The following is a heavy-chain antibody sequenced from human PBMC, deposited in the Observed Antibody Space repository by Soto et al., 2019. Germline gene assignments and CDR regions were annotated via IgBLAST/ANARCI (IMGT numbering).Heavy chain of an antibody. CDR1: GDSISSVDYF. CDR2: IYKSATT. Sequence: SETLSLTCSVSGDSISSVDYFWAWIRQPPGQALEYIGYIYKSATTYYNPSFESRVAISLDTSKSQFSLNVTSVTAADTAVYLCARGRYCLTGRCFPNWFDSWGQGTLVTVSS. J-gene: IGHJ5*01. D-gene: IGHD2-15*01. CDR3: ARGRYCLTGRCFPNWFDS. V-gene: IGHV4-30-4*01.